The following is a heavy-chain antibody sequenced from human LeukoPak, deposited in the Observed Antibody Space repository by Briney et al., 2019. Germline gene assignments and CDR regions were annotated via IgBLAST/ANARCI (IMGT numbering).Heavy chain of an antibody. CDR1: GFTFSNAW. Sequence: PGGSLRLSCAASGFTFSNAWLSWVRQAPGKGLEWVGRIRTDTEGEPTDYPGPVKGRFTISRDHSKNTRYLQMNSLKAEDTAVYYCTADLSDSSAWSFDYWGQGTLVTVSS. V-gene: IGHV3-15*01. D-gene: IGHD3-22*01. CDR2: IRTDTEGEPT. J-gene: IGHJ4*02. CDR3: TADLSDSSAWSFDY.